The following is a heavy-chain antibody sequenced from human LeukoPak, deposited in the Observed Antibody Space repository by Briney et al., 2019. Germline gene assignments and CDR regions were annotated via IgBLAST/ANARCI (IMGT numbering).Heavy chain of an antibody. V-gene: IGHV3-23*01. D-gene: IGHD6-13*01. J-gene: IGHJ5*02. CDR3: AKEKYSSSWYYWFDP. CDR1: GFTFSSYA. CDR2: ISGSGGST. Sequence: GGALRLSCAASGFTFSSYAMSWVRQAPGKGLEWGSAISGSGGSTYYADSVKGRFTISRDNSKNTLYLQMNSMRAEDTAVYYCAKEKYSSSWYYWFDPWGQGTLVTVSS.